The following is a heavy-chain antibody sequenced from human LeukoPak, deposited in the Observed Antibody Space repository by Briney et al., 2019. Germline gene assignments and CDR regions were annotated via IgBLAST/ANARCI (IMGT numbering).Heavy chain of an antibody. J-gene: IGHJ6*02. D-gene: IGHD4-4*01. CDR1: GGSISSYY. CDR3: ARSTVTTWIYYYGMDV. CDR2: IYYSGST. Sequence: SETLSLTCTVSGGSISSYYWSRIRQPPGKGLEWIGYIYYSGSTNYNPSLKSRVTISVDTSKNQFSLKLSSVTAADTAVYYCARSTVTTWIYYYGMDVWGQGTTVTVSS. V-gene: IGHV4-59*08.